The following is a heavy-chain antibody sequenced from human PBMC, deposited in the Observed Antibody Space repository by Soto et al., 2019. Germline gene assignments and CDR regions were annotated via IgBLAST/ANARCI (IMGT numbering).Heavy chain of an antibody. CDR1: RGTFNRYA. CDR3: ARQNRDTPMVPFDV. J-gene: IGHJ4*02. D-gene: IGHD5-18*01. Sequence: QVQRVQSGAEVKKPGSSVKVSCLASRGTFNRYAINWVRQAPGHGLEWLGALVPQFGTPNYAQKFQDRVTIVADESTNTTSMELRGLTSDDTAVYYCARQNRDTPMVPFDVWGQGTLVTVSS. CDR2: LVPQFGTP. V-gene: IGHV1-69*01.